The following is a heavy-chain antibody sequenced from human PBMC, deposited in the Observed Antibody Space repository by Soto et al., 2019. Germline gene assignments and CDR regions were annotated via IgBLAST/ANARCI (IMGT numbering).Heavy chain of an antibody. J-gene: IGHJ4*02. D-gene: IGHD5-12*01. Sequence: ASAKVPCKSSGYTFTSYYMRWVRQAPGQGLEWMGIINPSGGSTSYAQKFQGRVTMTRDTSTSTVYMELSSLRSEDTAVYYCARGHPPPSEWLRSGFDYWGQGTLVNVSS. CDR3: ARGHPPPSEWLRSGFDY. V-gene: IGHV1-46*03. CDR1: GYTFTSYY. CDR2: INPSGGST.